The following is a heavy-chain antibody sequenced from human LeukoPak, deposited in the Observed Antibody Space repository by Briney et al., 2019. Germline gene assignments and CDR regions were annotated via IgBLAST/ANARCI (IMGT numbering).Heavy chain of an antibody. J-gene: IGHJ4*02. V-gene: IGHV3-23*01. CDR1: GFAFSSYA. D-gene: IGHD6-19*01. CDR2: ISGSGATT. Sequence: GGSLRLSCAASGFAFSSYAMRWVGQAPGKGLDWVSTISGSGATTSYADSVKGRFTISRDNSKNTLYLQMNRLRAEDTAVYYCAKDFLLRMAVAIDYWGQGTLVTVSS. CDR3: AKDFLLRMAVAIDY.